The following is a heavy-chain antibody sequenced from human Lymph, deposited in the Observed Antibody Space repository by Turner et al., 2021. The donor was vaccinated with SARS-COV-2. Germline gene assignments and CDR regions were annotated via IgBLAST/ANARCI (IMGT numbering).Heavy chain of an antibody. CDR1: GYTRTELS. CDR3: AAPFTVVTPPDGFDI. CDR2: FDPEDGEI. D-gene: IGHD2-21*02. J-gene: IGHJ3*02. Sequence: QVQLVQSGAEVKKPGAAVKVSCKVSGYTRTELSMHWVRQAPGKGLEWMGGFDPEDGEIIYAQKFQGRVTMTEDTSTDTAYMELSSLRSEDTAVYYCAAPFTVVTPPDGFDIWGQGTMVTISS. V-gene: IGHV1-24*01.